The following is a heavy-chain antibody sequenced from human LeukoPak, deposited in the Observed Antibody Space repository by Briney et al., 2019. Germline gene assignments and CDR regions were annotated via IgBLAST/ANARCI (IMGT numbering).Heavy chain of an antibody. CDR1: GYTFAGYY. CDR3: ARGYDSGGYYLTDH. D-gene: IGHD3-22*01. V-gene: IGHV1-2*02. CDR2: INPNSGDT. J-gene: IGHJ4*02. Sequence: ASVKVSCKSSGYTFAGYYIHWVRQAPGQGLEWMGCINPNSGDTKYAQKFQGRVTVTRDKSISTAYMELSRLTSDDTAVYYCARGYDSGGYYLTDHWGQGTLVTVSS.